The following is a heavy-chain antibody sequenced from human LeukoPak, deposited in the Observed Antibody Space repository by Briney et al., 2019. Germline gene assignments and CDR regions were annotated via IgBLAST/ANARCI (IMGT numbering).Heavy chain of an antibody. CDR3: AREGGGDSTLDY. J-gene: IGHJ4*02. CDR2: IYYSGST. V-gene: IGHV4-30-4*01. Sequence: SETLSLTCTVSGGSISSGDYYWSWIRQPPGKGLLWIGYIYYSGSTYYNPSLKSRVTISVDTSKNQFSLKLSSVTAADTAVYYCAREGGGDSTLDYWGQGTLVTVSS. CDR1: GGSISSGDYY. D-gene: IGHD2-21*02.